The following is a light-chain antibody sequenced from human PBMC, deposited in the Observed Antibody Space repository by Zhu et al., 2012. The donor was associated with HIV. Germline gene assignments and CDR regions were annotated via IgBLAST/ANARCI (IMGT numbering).Light chain of an antibody. V-gene: IGKV3-20*01. CDR2: GGS. CDR1: QTLSSSH. CDR3: QQYDSSPWT. Sequence: IVLTQSPGTLSVSPGERATLSCRASQTLSSSHLAWYQQKPGQAPRLVIYGGSTRATDIPDRFSGGGSGTDFTPTISRLEPEDFALYHCQQYDSSPWTFGQGTKVEIK. J-gene: IGKJ1*01.